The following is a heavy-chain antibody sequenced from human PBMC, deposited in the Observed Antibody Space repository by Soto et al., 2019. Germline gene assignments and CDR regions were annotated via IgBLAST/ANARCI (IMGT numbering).Heavy chain of an antibody. CDR3: ASLYDSSGYPFDY. J-gene: IGHJ4*02. D-gene: IGHD3-22*01. CDR2: IYHSGST. CDR1: GYSISSGYF. Sequence: PSETLSLTCAVSGYSISSGYFWGWIRQPPGKGLEWIGSIYHSGSTYYNPSLKSRVTISVDTSKNQFSLKLSSVTAADTAVYYCASLYDSSGYPFDYWGQGTLVTVSS. V-gene: IGHV4-38-2*01.